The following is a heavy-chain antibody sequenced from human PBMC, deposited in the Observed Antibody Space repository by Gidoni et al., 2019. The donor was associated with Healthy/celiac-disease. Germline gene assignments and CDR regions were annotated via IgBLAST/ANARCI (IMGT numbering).Heavy chain of an antibody. V-gene: IGHV3-21*01. J-gene: IGHJ4*02. CDR2: ISSSSSYI. Sequence: EVQLVESGGGLVKPGGSLRLSGAASGFTFSSSSMTWVRQAPGKGLEWVSSISSSSSYIYYADSVKGRFTISRDNAKNSLYLQMNSLRAEDTAVYYCARLLGGGFDYWGQGTLVTVSS. CDR3: ARLLGGGFDY. D-gene: IGHD3-3*01. CDR1: GFTFSSSS.